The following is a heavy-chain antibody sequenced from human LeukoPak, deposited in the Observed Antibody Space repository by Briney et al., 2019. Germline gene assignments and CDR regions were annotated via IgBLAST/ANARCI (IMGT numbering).Heavy chain of an antibody. CDR3: ARDPRTVRI. D-gene: IGHD1-1*01. Sequence: GGSLRLSCAASGFTFSSYSMNWVRQAPGKGLEWVSCISSSSSTIYYADSVKGRFTISRGNAKNSLYLQMNSLRVEDTAVYYCARDPRTVRIWGQGTLVTVSS. V-gene: IGHV3-48*01. CDR2: ISSSSSTI. J-gene: IGHJ4*02. CDR1: GFTFSSYS.